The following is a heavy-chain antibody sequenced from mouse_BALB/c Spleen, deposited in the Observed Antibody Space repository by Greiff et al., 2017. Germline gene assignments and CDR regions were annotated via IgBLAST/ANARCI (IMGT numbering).Heavy chain of an antibody. CDR2: ISDGGSYT. CDR1: GFTFSDYY. V-gene: IGHV5-4*02. D-gene: IGHD1-1*01. J-gene: IGHJ4*01. CDR3: ARGDYGSSYYAMDY. Sequence: EVQVVESGGGLVKPGGSLKLSCAASGFTFSDYYMYWVRQTPEKRLEWVATISDGGSYTYYPDSVKGRFTISRDNAKNNLYLQMSSLKSEDTAMYYCARGDYGSSYYAMDYWGQGTSVTVSS.